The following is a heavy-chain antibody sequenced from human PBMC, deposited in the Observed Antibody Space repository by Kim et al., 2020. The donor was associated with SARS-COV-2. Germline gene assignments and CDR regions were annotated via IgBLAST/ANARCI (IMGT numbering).Heavy chain of an antibody. D-gene: IGHD2-2*01. J-gene: IGHJ4*02. CDR3: AKGRENIVVVPAAFDY. V-gene: IGHV3-23*03. Sequence: GKGRFTISRDNSKNTLYLQMNSLRAEDTAVYYCAKGRENIVVVPAAFDYWGQGTLVTVSS.